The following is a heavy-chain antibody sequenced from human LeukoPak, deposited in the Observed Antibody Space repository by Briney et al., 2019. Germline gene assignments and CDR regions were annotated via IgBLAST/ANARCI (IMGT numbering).Heavy chain of an antibody. CDR1: GGSISSYY. J-gene: IGHJ5*02. CDR3: ARSYGTGSYYRWFDP. D-gene: IGHD3-10*01. Sequence: PSETLSLTCTVSGGSISSYYWSWIRQPPGKGLEWIGYIYYSGSTNYNPPLKSRVTISVDTSKNQFSLKLSSVTAADTAVYYCARSYGTGSYYRWFDPWGQGTLVTVSS. CDR2: IYYSGST. V-gene: IGHV4-59*01.